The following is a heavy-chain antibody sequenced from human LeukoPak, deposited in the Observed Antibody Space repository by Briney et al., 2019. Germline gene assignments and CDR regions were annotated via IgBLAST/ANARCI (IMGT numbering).Heavy chain of an antibody. CDR2: ISYDGSNK. J-gene: IGHJ5*02. V-gene: IGHV3-30*18. Sequence: GGSLRLSCAASGFTFSSYGMHWVRQAPGKGLEWVAVISYDGSNKYYADSVKGRFTISRDNSKNTLYLQMNSLRAEDTAVYYCANGNARSGYAGGCFDPWGQGTLVTVSP. CDR1: GFTFSSYG. CDR3: ANGNARSGYAGGCFDP. D-gene: IGHD5-12*01.